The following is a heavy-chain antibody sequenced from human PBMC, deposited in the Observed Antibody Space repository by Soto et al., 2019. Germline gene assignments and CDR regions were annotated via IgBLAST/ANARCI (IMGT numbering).Heavy chain of an antibody. V-gene: IGHV4-4*07. J-gene: IGHJ4*02. CDR3: ARDPGVTRFDY. CDR1: GGSIGPYY. CDR2: IYPSGTT. Sequence: KSSETLSLTCTVSGGSIGPYYWNWIRQPAGKGLEWIGRIYPSGTTKYNPSLKSRVTVSVDTSKNQLFLRLTSVTAADTAVYYCARDPGVTRFDYWGQGALVTVSS. D-gene: IGHD2-21*02.